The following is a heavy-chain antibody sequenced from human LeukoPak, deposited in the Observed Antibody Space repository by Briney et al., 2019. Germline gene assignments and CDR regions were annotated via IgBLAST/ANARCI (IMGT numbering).Heavy chain of an antibody. CDR1: GFTLNEHA. J-gene: IGHJ3*02. V-gene: IGHV3-23*01. D-gene: IGHD1-26*01. CDR2: ISGGGGNT. Sequence: GGSLRLSCAVSGFTLNEHAMSWVRQAPGKGLEWVSAISGGGGNTYYADSVKGRFTISRDNSKNTLYLQMNSLRAEDTAVYYCGKNRYSGSLSPFDIWGKGTMVTVSS. CDR3: GKNRYSGSLSPFDI.